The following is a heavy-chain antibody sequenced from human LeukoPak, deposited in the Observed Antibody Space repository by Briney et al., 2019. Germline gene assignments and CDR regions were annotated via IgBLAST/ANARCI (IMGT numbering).Heavy chain of an antibody. CDR1: GFTFDDYA. D-gene: IGHD3-10*01. V-gene: IGHV3-9*01. CDR2: ISWNSGSI. J-gene: IGHJ4*02. CDR3: AKAKVVRGKYYFDY. Sequence: GRSLRLSCAASGFTFDDYAMHWVRQAPGKGLEWVSGISWNSGSIGYADSVKGRFTISRDNAKNSLYLQMNSLRAEDTALYYCAKAKVVRGKYYFDYWGQGTLVTVSS.